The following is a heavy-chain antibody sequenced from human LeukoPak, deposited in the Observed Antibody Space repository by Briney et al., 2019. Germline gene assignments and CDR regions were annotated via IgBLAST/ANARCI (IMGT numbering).Heavy chain of an antibody. CDR2: ITSGSTYI. J-gene: IGHJ4*02. Sequence: GGSLRLSCAASGFTFTSHSMNWVRQAPGKGLEWVSSITSGSTYIYYADSVKGRFTISRDNAKNSLYLQMNSLRAEDTAVYYCASRYSSSWYWDDYWGQGTLVTVSS. CDR3: ASRYSSSWYWDDY. V-gene: IGHV3-21*01. D-gene: IGHD6-13*01. CDR1: GFTFTSHS.